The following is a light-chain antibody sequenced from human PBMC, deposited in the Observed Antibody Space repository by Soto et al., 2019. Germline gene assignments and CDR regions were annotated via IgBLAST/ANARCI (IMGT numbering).Light chain of an antibody. CDR1: RTDVGGYNF. Sequence: QSALTQPASVSGSPGQSITISCTGTRTDVGGYNFVSWYQQHPGKAPKLIIYEVSNRPSGVSNRFSGSKSDNTASLTISGLQAEDEADYYCCSYVSSKTYVFGTGTKAHRP. V-gene: IGLV2-14*01. J-gene: IGLJ1*01. CDR2: EVS. CDR3: CSYVSSKTYV.